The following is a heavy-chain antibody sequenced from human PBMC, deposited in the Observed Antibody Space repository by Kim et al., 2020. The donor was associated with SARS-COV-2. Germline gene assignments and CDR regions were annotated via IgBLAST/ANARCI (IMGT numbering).Heavy chain of an antibody. D-gene: IGHD3-22*01. CDR2: IYYSGST. CDR1: GGSISSSSYY. J-gene: IGHJ4*02. CDR3: AACRYDSSGYWDYYFDY. V-gene: IGHV4-39*01. Sequence: SETLSLTCTVSGGSISSSSYYWGWIRQPPGKGLEWIGSIYYSGSTYYNPSLKSRVTISVDTSKNQFSLKLSSVTAADTAVYYCAACRYDSSGYWDYYFDYWGQGTLVTVSS.